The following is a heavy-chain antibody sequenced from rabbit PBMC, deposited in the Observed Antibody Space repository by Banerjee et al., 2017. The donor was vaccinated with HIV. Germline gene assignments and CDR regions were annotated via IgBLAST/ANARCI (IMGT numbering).Heavy chain of an antibody. Sequence: QEQLEESGGDLVKPEGSLTLTCTASGFSFSSSYWICWVRQAPGKGLEWIACIYGPNNDRTVYANWAKGRFTISKTSSTTVTLQMTSLTVADTATYFCAREGYSSGWDIWGPGTLVT. CDR3: AREGYSSGWDI. CDR2: IYGPNNDRT. D-gene: IGHD4-1*01. J-gene: IGHJ2*01. V-gene: IGHV1S45*01. CDR1: GFSFSSSYW.